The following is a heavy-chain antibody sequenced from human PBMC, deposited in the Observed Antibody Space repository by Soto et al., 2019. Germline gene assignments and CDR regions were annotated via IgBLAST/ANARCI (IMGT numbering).Heavy chain of an antibody. D-gene: IGHD2-2*01. CDR2: IYYSGST. V-gene: IGHV4-59*08. CDR1: GGSISSYY. Sequence: PSETLSLTCTVSGGSISSYYWSWIRQPPGKGLEWIGYIYYSGSTNYNPSLKSRVTISVDTSKNQFSLKLSSVTAADTAVYYCARQAFRWQPCQVRHDWFYPRRQGTLVTVSS. J-gene: IGHJ5*02. CDR3: ARQAFRWQPCQVRHDWFYP.